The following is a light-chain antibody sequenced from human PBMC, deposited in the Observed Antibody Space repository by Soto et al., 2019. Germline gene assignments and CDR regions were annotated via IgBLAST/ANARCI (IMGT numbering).Light chain of an antibody. CDR1: PSVTNC. V-gene: IGKV3-11*01. CDR3: QQRNVLPPVT. J-gene: IGKJ5*01. Sequence: ELALILPPATLSLSPRENSTLXXSSRPSVTNCLAWYQQKPDQAPRLLXYGAFNRATGIPARFSGSGSGTGFALTISILGPENAAVYYCQQRNVLPPVTFGQGTRLDIK. CDR2: GAF.